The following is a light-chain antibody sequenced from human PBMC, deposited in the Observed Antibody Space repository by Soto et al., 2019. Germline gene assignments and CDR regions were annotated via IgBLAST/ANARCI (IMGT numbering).Light chain of an antibody. V-gene: IGKV1-5*01. Sequence: DIQMTQSPSTLSASVGDRVTITCRASQSISSWLAWYQQKPGKAPKLLIYDAFSWAGGVPSRFTGSGSGTEFTLTINSLQPDDFATYYCQQYSVYWTFGQGTKVDIK. CDR3: QQYSVYWT. CDR1: QSISSW. J-gene: IGKJ1*01. CDR2: DAF.